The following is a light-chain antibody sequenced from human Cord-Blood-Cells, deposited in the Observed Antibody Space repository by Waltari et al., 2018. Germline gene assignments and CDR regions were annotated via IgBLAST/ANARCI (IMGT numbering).Light chain of an antibody. CDR2: AAY. CDR1: QGISNY. V-gene: IGKV1-16*02. CDR3: QQYNSYPWT. Sequence: DIQMTQSPSSLSVAVGYRVTIKCQASQGISNYLDWFQQKPGKAPKSLIYAAYSLQSGVPSKFSGSGSGTDFTLTISSLQPEDFATYYCQQYNSYPWTFGQGTKVEIK. J-gene: IGKJ1*01.